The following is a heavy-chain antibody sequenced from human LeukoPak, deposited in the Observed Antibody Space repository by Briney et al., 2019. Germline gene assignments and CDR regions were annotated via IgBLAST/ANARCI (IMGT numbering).Heavy chain of an antibody. D-gene: IGHD3-9*01. CDR3: RLIETYYDILTGSDY. CDR1: GYTFTSYG. V-gene: IGHV1-18*01. CDR2: ISAYNGNT. J-gene: IGHJ4*02. Sequence: GASVKVSCKASGYTFTSYGISWVRQAPGQGLEWMGWISAYNGNTNYAQKLQGRVTMTTDTSTSTAYMELRSLRSDDTAVYYCRLIETYYDILTGSDYWGQGTLVTVSS.